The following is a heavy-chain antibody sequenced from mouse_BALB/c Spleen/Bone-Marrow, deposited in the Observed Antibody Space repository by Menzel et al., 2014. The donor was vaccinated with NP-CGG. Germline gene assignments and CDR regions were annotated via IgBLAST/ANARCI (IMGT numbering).Heavy chain of an antibody. D-gene: IGHD1-1*01. J-gene: IGHJ4*01. CDR3: ARWDTTAMDY. V-gene: IGHV1-9*01. Sequence: QVQLKDSGAGLMKPGASVKISCKATGYTFSSYWIEWVKQRPGHGLEWIGEILPGRGSTNYNEKFKGKATFTSDTSSNTAYMQLSSLTSEDSAVYYCARWDTTAMDYWGQGTSVTVSS. CDR2: ILPGRGST. CDR1: GYTFSSYW.